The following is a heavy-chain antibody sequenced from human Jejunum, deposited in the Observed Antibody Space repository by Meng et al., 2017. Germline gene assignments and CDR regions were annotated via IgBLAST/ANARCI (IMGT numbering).Heavy chain of an antibody. CDR2: IKPDGSEQ. V-gene: IGHV3-7*01. J-gene: IGHJ4*02. CDR3: ARDWNCGWFD. Sequence: GESLKISCADSGFTFSTSWMSWVRQAPGKGLEWVANIKPDGSEQYYVDSMKGRFTIPRDNAKNSLYLQMNSLRAEDTATYCCARDWNCGWFDWGQGSLVTVSS. CDR1: GFTFSTSW. D-gene: IGHD2-21*01.